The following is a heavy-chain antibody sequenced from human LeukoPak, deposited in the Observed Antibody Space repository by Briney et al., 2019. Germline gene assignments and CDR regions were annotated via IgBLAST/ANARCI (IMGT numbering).Heavy chain of an antibody. CDR3: ARWRGYYGSGSYLS. V-gene: IGHV4-31*03. Sequence: SETLSLTCTVSGGSISSGGYYWSWISQHPGKGLEWIGYIYYSGSTYYNPSLKSRVTISVDTSKNQFSLKLSSVTAADTAVYYCARWRGYYGSGSYLSWGQGTLVTVSS. D-gene: IGHD3-10*01. CDR1: GGSISSGGYY. CDR2: IYYSGST. J-gene: IGHJ5*02.